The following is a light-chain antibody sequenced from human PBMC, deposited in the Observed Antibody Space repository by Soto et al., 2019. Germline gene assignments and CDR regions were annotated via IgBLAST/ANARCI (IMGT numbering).Light chain of an antibody. CDR1: QGISNY. CDR2: AAS. Sequence: IQLTQFPASLSASVGDRVTVTCRASQGISNYLASYQQKPGEAPKVLIYAASTLQSGVPSRFSGSGSGTDFALTISGLQPEDFATYYCQHFSSFPPQFTFGPGTKVDVK. J-gene: IGKJ3*01. CDR3: QHFSSFPPQFT. V-gene: IGKV1-9*01.